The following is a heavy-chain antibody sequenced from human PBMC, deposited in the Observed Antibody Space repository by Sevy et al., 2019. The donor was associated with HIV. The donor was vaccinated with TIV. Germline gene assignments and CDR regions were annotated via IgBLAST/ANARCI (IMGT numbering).Heavy chain of an antibody. J-gene: IGHJ4*02. V-gene: IGHV1-18*01. D-gene: IGHD1-1*01. CDR1: GYTFSTYG. Sequence: ASVKVSCKASGYTFSTYGIHWVRQAPGQGLEWVGWISTSTSNTIFDQKFQVRLTLATDKATSTAFMDLMRLTSDDTAVYYCARGDMEETGATLDYWGQGTLVTVSS. CDR2: ISTSTSNT. CDR3: ARGDMEETGATLDY.